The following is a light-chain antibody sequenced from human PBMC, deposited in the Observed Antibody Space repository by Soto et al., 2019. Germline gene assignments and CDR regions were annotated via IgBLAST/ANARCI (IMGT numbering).Light chain of an antibody. CDR2: GAS. Sequence: EIVMTQHPATLSLSSLEIATLSGRARQNVDTNYLAWDQQKPGQAPRIIILGASGRATGIPDRFSGSGSGTAFTLTTSRLEPAEFAMYYCQQYGSLSWTFGQGTKVDIK. J-gene: IGKJ1*01. CDR1: QNVDTNY. CDR3: QQYGSLSWT. V-gene: IGKV3-20*01.